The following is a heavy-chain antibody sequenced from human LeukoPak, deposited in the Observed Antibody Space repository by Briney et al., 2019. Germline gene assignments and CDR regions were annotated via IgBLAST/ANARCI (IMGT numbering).Heavy chain of an antibody. J-gene: IGHJ4*02. V-gene: IGHV3-7*01. CDR2: IKQDGSEK. CDR1: GFTFSDYW. Sequence: GGSLRLSCAASGFTFSDYWMTWVRQAPGKGLEWVANIKQDGSEKDYVDSVKGRFTISRDNAKNSLYLQMNSLRAEDTAVYYCARRIAVAGAFDYWGQGTLVTVSS. D-gene: IGHD6-19*01. CDR3: ARRIAVAGAFDY.